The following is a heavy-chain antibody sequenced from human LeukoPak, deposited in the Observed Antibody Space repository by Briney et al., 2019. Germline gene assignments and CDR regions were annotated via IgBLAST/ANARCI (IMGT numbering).Heavy chain of an antibody. D-gene: IGHD3-9*01. J-gene: IGHJ3*02. Sequence: SGTLSLTCAVSGGSISSSNWWSWVRQPPGKGLEWIGEICHSGSTNYNPSLKSRVTISVDKSKNQFSLKLSSVTAADTAVYYCARFGHDILTGYATTATNRYAFDIWGQGTMVTVSS. CDR2: ICHSGST. CDR1: GGSISSSNW. CDR3: ARFGHDILTGYATTATNRYAFDI. V-gene: IGHV4-4*02.